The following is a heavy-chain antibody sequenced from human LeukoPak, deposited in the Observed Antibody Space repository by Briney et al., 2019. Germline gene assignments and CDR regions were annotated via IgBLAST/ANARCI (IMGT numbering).Heavy chain of an antibody. CDR2: ISYDGSSK. Sequence: GGSLRLSCAASGFTFSSYGIHWVRQAPGEGLEWVAVISYDGSSKYYADSVKGRFTISRDNSKNTLHLQMNGLRAEDTAVYYRAKDGGSYLNWIDPWGQGTLVTVSS. D-gene: IGHD1-26*01. CDR1: GFTFSSYG. J-gene: IGHJ5*02. CDR3: AKDGGSYLNWIDP. V-gene: IGHV3-30*18.